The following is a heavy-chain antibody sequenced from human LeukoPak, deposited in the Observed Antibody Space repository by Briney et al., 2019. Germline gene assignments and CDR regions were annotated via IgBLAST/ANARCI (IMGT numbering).Heavy chain of an antibody. J-gene: IGHJ3*02. CDR3: ARRSIVATVFDAFDI. D-gene: IGHD5-12*01. Sequence: SETLSLTCTVSGGSISSYYWGWIRQPAGKGLEWIGRIYTSGSTNYNPSLKSRVTMSVDTSKNQFSLKLSSVTAADTAVYYCARRSIVATVFDAFDIWGQGTMVTVSS. V-gene: IGHV4-4*07. CDR2: IYTSGST. CDR1: GGSISSYY.